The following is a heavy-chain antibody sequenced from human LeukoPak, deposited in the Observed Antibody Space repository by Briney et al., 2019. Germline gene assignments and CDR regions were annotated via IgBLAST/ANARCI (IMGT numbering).Heavy chain of an antibody. CDR1: GFIFEDYG. J-gene: IGHJ4*02. Sequence: GGSLRLSCAPSGFIFEDYGMHWVRQAPGKGLEWVSGINWDGGSTGYADSVKGRFTISRDNAKNSLYLQMNSLRAEDTALYYCARWGSGYNLFDYWGQGILVTVSS. V-gene: IGHV3-20*04. CDR2: INWDGGST. D-gene: IGHD3-3*01. CDR3: ARWGSGYNLFDY.